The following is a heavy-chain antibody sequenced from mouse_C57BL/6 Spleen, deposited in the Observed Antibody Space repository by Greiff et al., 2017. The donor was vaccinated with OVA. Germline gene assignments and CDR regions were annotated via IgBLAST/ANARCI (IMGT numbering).Heavy chain of an antibody. V-gene: IGHV1-80*01. CDR3: ARSYYSNYYAMDY. CDR2: IYPGDGDT. Sequence: VKLQESGAELVKPGASVKISCKASGYAFSSYWMNWVKQRPGKGLEWIGQIYPGDGDTNYNGKFKGKATLTADQSSSTAYMQLSSLTSEDSAVYFCARSYYSNYYAMDYWGQGTSVTVSS. J-gene: IGHJ4*01. CDR1: GYAFSSYW. D-gene: IGHD2-5*01.